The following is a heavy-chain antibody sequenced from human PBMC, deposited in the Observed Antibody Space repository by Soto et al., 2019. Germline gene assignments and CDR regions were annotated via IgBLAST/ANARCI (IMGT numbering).Heavy chain of an antibody. CDR1: GGSFSGYY. CDR2: INHSGST. D-gene: IGHD3-22*01. J-gene: IGHJ6*02. V-gene: IGHV4-34*01. CDR3: ARGSYYDSRGYWSPIYYYYGMDV. Sequence: PETLSLTFAFYGGSFSGYYWSWILQPPGKGLEWIGEINHSGSTNYNPSLKSRVTISVDTSRNQFSLKLISVTAADTAVYSCARGSYYDSRGYWSPIYYYYGMDVWGQGTTVTV.